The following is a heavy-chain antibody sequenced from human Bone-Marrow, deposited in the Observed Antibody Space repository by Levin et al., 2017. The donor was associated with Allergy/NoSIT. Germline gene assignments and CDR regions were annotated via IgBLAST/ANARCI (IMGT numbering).Heavy chain of an antibody. CDR3: VIVGGDYRPGDQYYMDV. V-gene: IGHV3-23*01. CDR2: VSGPGGAE. J-gene: IGHJ6*03. D-gene: IGHD4-17*01. Sequence: GGSLRLSCAASGFIFSDYAMSWVRHSSERGLEWVAGVSGPGGAEYETDSVKGRFIVSRDNSKNMVYLQMNSLRADDTAVYYCVIVGGDYRPGDQYYMDVWGKGTTVTVSS. CDR1: GFIFSDYA.